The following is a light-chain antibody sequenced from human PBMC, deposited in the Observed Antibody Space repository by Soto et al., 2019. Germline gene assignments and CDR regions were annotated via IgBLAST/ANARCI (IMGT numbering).Light chain of an antibody. J-gene: IGKJ4*01. V-gene: IGKV3-15*01. CDR3: QHYNYWPLS. Sequence: EIVMPQSPATLSVSPGERATLSCRASQSISNKLGWYQQKPGQAPRLLIYGASTRATGIPGRFSGSGSGTECTLTISTVQSEDLAVYYGQHYNYWPLSFGRGSKVYIK. CDR1: QSISNK. CDR2: GAS.